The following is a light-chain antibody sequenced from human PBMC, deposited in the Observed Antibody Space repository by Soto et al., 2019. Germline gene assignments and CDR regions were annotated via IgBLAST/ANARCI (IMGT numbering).Light chain of an antibody. V-gene: IGKV3-20*01. CDR2: GAS. J-gene: IGKJ5*01. CDR3: QHYQSGHPIT. Sequence: EILLTQSPDTLSLSPVERATLSCMAAQSVGTRLAWYQHKTGQAPRLLISGASSRATGIPDRFTGSGSETSFTLTISRLEPEDFALYYCQHYQSGHPITFGQGTRLEN. CDR1: QSVGTR.